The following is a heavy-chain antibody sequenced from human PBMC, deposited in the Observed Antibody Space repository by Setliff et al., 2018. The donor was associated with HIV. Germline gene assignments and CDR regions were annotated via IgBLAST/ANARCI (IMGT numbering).Heavy chain of an antibody. Sequence: SETLSLTCTVSGDSISTDYWTWIRQPPGKGLEWIGYIYNSASTSYNPSLESRVTISVDTSKNQFSLKLSSVTAADTAAYYCARHSPSDYWGQGTLVTVSS. CDR2: IYNSAST. V-gene: IGHV4-59*08. CDR3: ARHSPSDY. CDR1: GDSISTDY. J-gene: IGHJ4*02.